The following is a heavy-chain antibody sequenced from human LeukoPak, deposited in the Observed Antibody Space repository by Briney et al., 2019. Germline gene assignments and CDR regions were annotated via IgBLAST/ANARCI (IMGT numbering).Heavy chain of an antibody. J-gene: IGHJ3*02. CDR3: AKDPNGDYIGAFDM. CDR2: ISGSGDGT. D-gene: IGHD4-17*01. Sequence: GGSLRLSCAASGITASSYAMTWVRQAPGKGLEWVSTISGSGDGTLYADSVKGRLTISRDNFKNTLYLQMNSLRAEDTALYHCAKDPNGDYIGAFDMWGQGTMVTVSS. V-gene: IGHV3-23*01. CDR1: GITASSYA.